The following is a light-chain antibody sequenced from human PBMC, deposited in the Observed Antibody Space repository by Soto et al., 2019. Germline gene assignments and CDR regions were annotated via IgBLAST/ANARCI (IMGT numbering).Light chain of an antibody. J-gene: IGKJ4*01. CDR3: QQYAESPLT. V-gene: IGKV3-20*01. CDR1: QSIGKSY. CDR2: GAS. Sequence: ETGLTQSPGTVSLSPGESATLSCRASQSIGKSYLAWFQHKPGQAPRLLIYGASTRATGIPDRFRGSGSGTDFTLTVSRLESEDFAVYYCQQYAESPLTFGGGTKVEIK.